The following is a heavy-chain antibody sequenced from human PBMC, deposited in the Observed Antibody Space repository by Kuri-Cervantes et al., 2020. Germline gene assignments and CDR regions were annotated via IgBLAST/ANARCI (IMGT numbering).Heavy chain of an antibody. CDR1: GFTFSSYS. Sequence: GESLKISCAASGFTFSSYSMNWVRQAPGKGLEWVSSISSSSSYIYYADSVKGRFTISRDNAKNSLYLQMNSLRAEDTAVYYCAKAPPREMATFDYWGQGTLVTVSS. D-gene: IGHD5-24*01. J-gene: IGHJ4*02. CDR3: AKAPPREMATFDY. CDR2: ISSSSSYI. V-gene: IGHV3-21*01.